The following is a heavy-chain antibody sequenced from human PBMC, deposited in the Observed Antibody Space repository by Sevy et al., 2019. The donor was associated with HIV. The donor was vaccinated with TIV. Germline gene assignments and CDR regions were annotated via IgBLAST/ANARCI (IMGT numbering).Heavy chain of an antibody. V-gene: IGHV4-59*01. CDR3: ARTYYYGSGSYYGYYYYMDV. CDR1: GGSISSYY. J-gene: IGHJ6*03. CDR2: IYYRGST. Sequence: SETLSLTCTVSGGSISSYYWSWIRQPPGKGLERIGYIYYRGSTNYNPSLKSRVTISVDTSKNQFSLKLSSVTAADTAVYYCARTYYYGSGSYYGYYYYMDVWGKGTTVTVSS. D-gene: IGHD3-10*01.